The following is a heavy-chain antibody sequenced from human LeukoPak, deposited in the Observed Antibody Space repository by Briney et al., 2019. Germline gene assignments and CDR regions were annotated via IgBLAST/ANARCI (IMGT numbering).Heavy chain of an antibody. CDR2: ISYDGSNK. CDR1: GFTFSSYA. Sequence: PGGSLRLSCAASGFTFSSYAMHWVRQAPGKGLEWVAVISYDGSNKYYADSVKGRFTISRDNSKNTLYLQMNSLRAEDTAVYYCARYSSGLDYWGQGTLVTVSS. D-gene: IGHD6-19*01. V-gene: IGHV3-30*04. J-gene: IGHJ4*02. CDR3: ARYSSGLDY.